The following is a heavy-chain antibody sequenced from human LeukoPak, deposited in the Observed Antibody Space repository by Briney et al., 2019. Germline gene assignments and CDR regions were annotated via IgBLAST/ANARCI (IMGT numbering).Heavy chain of an antibody. V-gene: IGHV3-23*01. J-gene: IGHJ4*02. D-gene: IGHD1-26*01. Sequence: GGSLRLSCAASGFTFSSYAMSWVRQAPGKGLEWVSAISGSGGSTYYADSVKGRFTISRDNSKNTLYLQMNSLRAEDTAVYYCAKDLGEVSAGEIDYWGQGTLDTVSS. CDR2: ISGSGGST. CDR1: GFTFSSYA. CDR3: AKDLGEVSAGEIDY.